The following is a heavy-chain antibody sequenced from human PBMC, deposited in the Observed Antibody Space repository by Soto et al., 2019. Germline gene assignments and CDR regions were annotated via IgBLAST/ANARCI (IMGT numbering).Heavy chain of an antibody. Sequence: GASVKVSCKASGYTFTGYYMHWVRQAPGQGLEWMGWINPNSGGTNYAQMFQGWVTMTRDTSISTAYMELSRLRSDDTAVYYCARGRTIFGVVTTNWFDPWGQGTLVTVSS. CDR2: INPNSGGT. CDR3: ARGRTIFGVVTTNWFDP. J-gene: IGHJ5*02. V-gene: IGHV1-2*04. D-gene: IGHD3-3*01. CDR1: GYTFTGYY.